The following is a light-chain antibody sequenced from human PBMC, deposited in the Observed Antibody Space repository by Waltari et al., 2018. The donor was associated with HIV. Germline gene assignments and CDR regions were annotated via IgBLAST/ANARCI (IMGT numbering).Light chain of an antibody. J-gene: IGLJ3*02. Sequence: QSALTQPASVSGSPGQSITISCTGTSSDVGGYNYVSWYQQHPGKAPKLMIYDVGKRPSGVSNRFSGLRAEDEADYYCRSFTRSSTRVFGGGTKLTVL. V-gene: IGLV2-14*03. CDR1: SSDVGGYNY. CDR2: DVG. CDR3: RSFTRSSTRV.